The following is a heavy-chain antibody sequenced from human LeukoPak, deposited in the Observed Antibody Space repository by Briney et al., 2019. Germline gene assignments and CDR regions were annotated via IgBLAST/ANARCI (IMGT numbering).Heavy chain of an antibody. Sequence: SETLSLTCTVSGGSVSSGSHYWSWIRQPPGKGLEWIGYIYYSGSTNYNPSLESRVAISVDTPKNQFSLNLSSVTAADTAVYYCARMVSGYYELDCWGQGTLATVSS. V-gene: IGHV4-61*01. CDR1: GGSVSSGSHY. CDR3: ARMVSGYYELDC. CDR2: IYYSGST. D-gene: IGHD3-22*01. J-gene: IGHJ4*02.